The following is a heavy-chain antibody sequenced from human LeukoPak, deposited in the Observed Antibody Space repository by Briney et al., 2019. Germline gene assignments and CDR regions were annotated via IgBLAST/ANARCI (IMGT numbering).Heavy chain of an antibody. J-gene: IGHJ5*02. D-gene: IGHD3-3*01. V-gene: IGHV4-59*01. Sequence: PSETLSLTCTVSGGSISSYYWSWIRQPPGKGLEWIGYIYYSGSTNYNPSLKSRVTISVDTSKNQFSLKLSSVTAADTAVYYCARIRGVAWGGWFDPWGQGTLVTVSS. CDR3: ARIRGVAWGGWFDP. CDR1: GGSISSYY. CDR2: IYYSGST.